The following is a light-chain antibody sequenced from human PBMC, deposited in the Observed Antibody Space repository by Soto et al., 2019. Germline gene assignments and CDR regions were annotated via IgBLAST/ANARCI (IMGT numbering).Light chain of an antibody. CDR1: QRVSSN. CDR2: GAS. V-gene: IGKV3-15*01. J-gene: IGKJ1*01. CDR3: QQRSNWPTT. Sequence: ETVMTQSPAPLPGPPGERPTLSSRASQRVSSNLAWYQQKPGQAPRLLIYGASTRATGIPARFSGGGSGTEFTLTISSLQSEDFAVYYCQQRSNWPTTFGQGTKVDIK.